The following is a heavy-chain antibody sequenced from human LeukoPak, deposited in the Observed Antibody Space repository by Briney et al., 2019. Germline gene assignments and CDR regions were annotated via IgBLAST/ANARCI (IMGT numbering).Heavy chain of an antibody. CDR1: GYSFTTYW. D-gene: IGHD3-10*01. CDR2: IYPGDSGT. Sequence: GESLKISCKGCGYSFTTYWIGWVRQMPGKGLEWMGIIYPGDSGTRYSPSFQGQVTISADRSIRTAILQWTSLKAPDTAMYYCARPGSGTIGIDYCGQGALVTVS. J-gene: IGHJ4*02. V-gene: IGHV5-51*01. CDR3: ARPGSGTIGIDY.